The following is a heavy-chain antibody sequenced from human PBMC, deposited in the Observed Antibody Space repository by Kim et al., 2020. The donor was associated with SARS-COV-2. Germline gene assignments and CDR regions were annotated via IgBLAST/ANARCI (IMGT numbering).Heavy chain of an antibody. D-gene: IGHD3-10*01. CDR1: GGSISSYY. V-gene: IGHV4-59*08. CDR2: IYYSGST. Sequence: SETLSLTCTVSGGSISSYYWSWIRQPPGKGLEWIGYIYYSGSTNYNPSLKSRVTISVDTSKNQFSLKLSSVTAADTAVYYCARHERPIAWFGELLGWFDPWGQGPRVTVSS. CDR3: ARHERPIAWFGELLGWFDP. J-gene: IGHJ5*02.